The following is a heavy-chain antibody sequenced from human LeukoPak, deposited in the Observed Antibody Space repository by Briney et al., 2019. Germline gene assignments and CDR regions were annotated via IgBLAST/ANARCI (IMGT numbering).Heavy chain of an antibody. CDR2: IWDDGSSK. CDR3: AKPTRGSGSFLIDF. J-gene: IGHJ4*02. D-gene: IGHD1-26*01. Sequence: GRSLRLSCAASGFTFSSYGMHWARQAPGKGLEWVAVIWDDGSSKYYGDSVKGRFTISRDNSKNTLYLQMNSLRAEDTAVYYCAKPTRGSGSFLIDFWGQGTLVTVSS. V-gene: IGHV3-33*06. CDR1: GFTFSSYG.